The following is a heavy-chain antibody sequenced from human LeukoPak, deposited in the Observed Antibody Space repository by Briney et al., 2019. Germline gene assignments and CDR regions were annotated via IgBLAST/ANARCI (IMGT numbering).Heavy chain of an antibody. CDR1: GVSISNYY. V-gene: IGHV4-59*08. CDR2: TSNSGST. J-gene: IGHJ4*02. Sequence: PSETLSLTCTVSGVSISNYYWSWIRQPPGKGLEWIGYTSNSGSTNDNPSLKRRVTISVDTSKNQFSLKLSSVTAADTAVYYCARHWRSFDSSGSYSFDYWGQGTLVTVSS. D-gene: IGHD3-22*01. CDR3: ARHWRSFDSSGSYSFDY.